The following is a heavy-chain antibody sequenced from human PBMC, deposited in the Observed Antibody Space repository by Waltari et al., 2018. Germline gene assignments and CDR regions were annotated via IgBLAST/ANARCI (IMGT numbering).Heavy chain of an antibody. Sequence: VQLVESGGGLVQRGGSLGLSCAVSGFTFLNHAISWVRPAPGKGLEWVSATGDGGSVTYYADSAKGRFSISRDNSKNTVYLQMNSLRAEDSALYYCARGFGELLPLDYWGQGTLVTVST. CDR1: GFTFLNHA. CDR3: ARGFGELLPLDY. J-gene: IGHJ4*02. CDR2: TGDGGSVT. D-gene: IGHD3-10*01. V-gene: IGHV3-23*04.